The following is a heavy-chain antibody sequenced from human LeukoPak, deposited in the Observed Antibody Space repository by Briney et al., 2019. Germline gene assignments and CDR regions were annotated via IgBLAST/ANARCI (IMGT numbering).Heavy chain of an antibody. CDR2: IDPNSGGT. J-gene: IGHJ5*02. Sequence: ASVKVSCKASGYTFTGYYIHWVRQAPGQGLEWMGWIDPNSGGTKYAQKFQGRVTMTRDTSISTAYMELSRLRSDDTAVFYCARAHGRPWFDPWGQGTLVTVSS. V-gene: IGHV1-2*02. CDR1: GYTFTGYY. CDR3: ARAHGRPWFDP. D-gene: IGHD2-8*01.